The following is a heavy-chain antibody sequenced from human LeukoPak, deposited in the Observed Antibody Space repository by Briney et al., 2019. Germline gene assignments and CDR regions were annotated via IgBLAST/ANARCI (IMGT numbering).Heavy chain of an antibody. CDR3: ARTSLYATNHDAFDI. CDR1: GYTFTNYE. D-gene: IGHD2-8*01. V-gene: IGHV1-8*01. CDR2: MNPNNDNT. Sequence: GASVKVSCKTSGYTFTNYEINWVRQASGQGLEWMGWMNPNNDNTAYAQKFQGRVTMTRDSSISTAYMELSSLTSEDTAVHYCARTSLYATNHDAFDIWGQGTMVTVSS. J-gene: IGHJ3*02.